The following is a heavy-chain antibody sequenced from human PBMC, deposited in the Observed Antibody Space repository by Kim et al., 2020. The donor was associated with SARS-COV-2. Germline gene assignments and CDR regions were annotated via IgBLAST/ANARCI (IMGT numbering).Heavy chain of an antibody. CDR3: AKLSGGDCSCDY. J-gene: IGHJ4*02. V-gene: IGHV3-23*01. CDR2: ITARGGST. CDR1: GFSFGSYA. D-gene: IGHD2-21*02. Sequence: GGSLRLSCAASGFSFGSYAMNWVRQAPGKGLEWVSGITARGGSTYNADSVRGRFSISRDNSKNTLYLQMDSLRAEDTAVYFCAKLSGGDCSCDYWGQGTLVAVSS.